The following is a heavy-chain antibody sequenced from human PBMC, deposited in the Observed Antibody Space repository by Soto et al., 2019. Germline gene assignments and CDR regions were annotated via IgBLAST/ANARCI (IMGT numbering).Heavy chain of an antibody. J-gene: IGHJ6*03. Sequence: GGSLRLSCAASGFTFSSYAMSWVRQAPGKGLEWVSAISGSGGSTYYADSVKGRFTISRDNSKNTLYLQMNSLRAEDTAVYYCAKDFYPVDNWNRPRDYYYYYYMDVWGKGTTVTVSS. CDR2: ISGSGGST. D-gene: IGHD1-1*01. V-gene: IGHV3-23*01. CDR3: AKDFYPVDNWNRPRDYYYYYYMDV. CDR1: GFTFSSYA.